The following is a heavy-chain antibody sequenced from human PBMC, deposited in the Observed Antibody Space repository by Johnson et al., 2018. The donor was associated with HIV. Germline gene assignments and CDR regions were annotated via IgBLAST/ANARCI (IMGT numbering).Heavy chain of an antibody. D-gene: IGHD2-15*01. J-gene: IGHJ3*02. Sequence: QMQLVESGGGLVQPGGSLRLSCAASGFTFSSYGMHWVRQAPGKGLEWVAVIWYDGSNKYYADSVKGRFTISRDNSKNTLYLQMNSLRAEDTAVYYCAKEQLLRAFDIWGQGTMVTVSS. V-gene: IGHV3-33*06. CDR3: AKEQLLRAFDI. CDR1: GFTFSSYG. CDR2: IWYDGSNK.